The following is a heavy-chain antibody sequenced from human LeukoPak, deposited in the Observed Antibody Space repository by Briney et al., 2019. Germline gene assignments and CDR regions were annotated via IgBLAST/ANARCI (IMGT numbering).Heavy chain of an antibody. Sequence: PGGSLRLSCAASGFTFSSYAMSWVRQAPGKGLEWVSAISGSGGSTYYADSVKGWFTISRDNSKNTLYLQMNSLRAEDTAVYYCAKGLVVIGPIQIDYWGQGTLVTVSS. CDR2: ISGSGGST. D-gene: IGHD3-22*01. CDR3: AKGLVVIGPIQIDY. CDR1: GFTFSSYA. J-gene: IGHJ4*02. V-gene: IGHV3-23*01.